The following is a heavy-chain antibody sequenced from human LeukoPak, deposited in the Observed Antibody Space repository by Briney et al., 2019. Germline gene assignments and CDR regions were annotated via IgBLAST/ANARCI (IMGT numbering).Heavy chain of an antibody. CDR3: ARDGPATDTDLDC. CDR2: IKGDGSEK. V-gene: IGHV3-7*01. Sequence: GGSLRFSCAASGFSFSSHWMNWVRQAPGKGLQWVATIKGDGSEKFYVDSVKGRITISRDNAKNSLYLQRNILRAEDTAVYYCARDGPATDTDLDCWGQGTLVIVSS. CDR1: GFSFSSHW. J-gene: IGHJ4*02. D-gene: IGHD6-13*01.